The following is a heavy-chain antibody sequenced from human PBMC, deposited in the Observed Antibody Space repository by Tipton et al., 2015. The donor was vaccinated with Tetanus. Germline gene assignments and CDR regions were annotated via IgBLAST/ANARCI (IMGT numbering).Heavy chain of an antibody. CDR1: GYNFTNYW. D-gene: IGHD6-25*01. V-gene: IGHV5-51*01. CDR2: IFPGDSDT. Sequence: VQLVQSGAEVKKPGESLKISCKGSGYNFTNYWIGWVRQMPGKGLEWMGVIFPGDSDTRYSPPFQGQVTTPVDKSISTAYLQWVSLKASDTAMYYCARLHPFGSGFYGGYWGQGTLVTVSS. CDR3: ARLHPFGSGFYGGY. J-gene: IGHJ4*02.